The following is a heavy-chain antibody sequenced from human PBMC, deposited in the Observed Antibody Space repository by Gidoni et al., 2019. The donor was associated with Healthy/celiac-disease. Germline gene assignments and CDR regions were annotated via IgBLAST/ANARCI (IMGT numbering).Heavy chain of an antibody. CDR3: ARGGLRFGYYSYGMDV. D-gene: IGHD5-12*01. J-gene: IGHJ6*02. V-gene: IGHV1-2*04. Sequence: QVQLVQSGAEVKKPGAAVKVSCKASGDTVTGDYMHWVRQAPGQGLEWMGWINPNSGGTTYAQKFPGWFPMTRDTSISPAYMELSRLRSDATAVYYCARGGLRFGYYSYGMDVWGQGTTVTVSS. CDR1: GDTVTGDY. CDR2: INPNSGGT.